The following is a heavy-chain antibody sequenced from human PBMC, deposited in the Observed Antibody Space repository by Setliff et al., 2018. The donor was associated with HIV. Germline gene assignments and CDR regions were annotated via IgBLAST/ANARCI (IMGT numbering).Heavy chain of an antibody. D-gene: IGHD2-8*02. Sequence: PSETLSLTCTVSGGSISSYYWIWIRQPAGKGLEWIGHVYTTGGTNYNPSLESRLTISVDTSRNQFSLRLSSVTAADTAVYYCARAPTGVTNAFDIWGQGTMVTVSS. J-gene: IGHJ3*02. CDR1: GGSISSYY. CDR2: VYTTGGT. CDR3: ARAPTGVTNAFDI. V-gene: IGHV4-4*07.